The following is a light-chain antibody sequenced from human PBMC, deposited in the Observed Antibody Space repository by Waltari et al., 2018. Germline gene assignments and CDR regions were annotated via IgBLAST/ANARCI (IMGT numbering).Light chain of an antibody. CDR1: LGICSY. CDR3: EPYYAYPGT. J-gene: IGKJ1*01. CDR2: AGY. V-gene: IGKV1-8*01. Sequence: AIRMTQSPSSRYASTGDRVTITCRPSLGICSYLGWYQQTPGKALKLLIYAGYTLQSVVPSRFSGRGFGTDFTLTITRLQSEDFATSCCEPYYAYPGTLGQGTKVKI.